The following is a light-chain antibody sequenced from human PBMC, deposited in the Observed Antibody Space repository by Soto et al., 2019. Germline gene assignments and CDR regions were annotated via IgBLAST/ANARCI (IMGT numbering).Light chain of an antibody. CDR2: GAS. CDR3: QQYNNWPRT. CDR1: QSVSSN. Sequence: EIVMTQSPATLSVSPGERATLSCRASQSVSSNLAWYQQKLGQAPRLLIYGASTRATGIPARFSGSGSGTEFTLSISSLQSEDFAVYYCQQYNNWPRTFGQGTKVEI. V-gene: IGKV3-15*01. J-gene: IGKJ1*01.